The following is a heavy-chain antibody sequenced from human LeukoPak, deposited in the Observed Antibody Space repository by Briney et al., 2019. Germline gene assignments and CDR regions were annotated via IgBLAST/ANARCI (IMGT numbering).Heavy chain of an antibody. Sequence: SETLSLTCTGSGGSISSSSYYWGWIRQPPGKGLEWIGSIYYSGSTYYNPSLKSRVTISVDTSKNQFSLKLSSVTAADTAVYYCARDGRFGERTLDYWGPGTLVTVSS. V-gene: IGHV4-39*07. CDR2: IYYSGST. D-gene: IGHD3-10*01. CDR1: GGSISSSSYY. CDR3: ARDGRFGERTLDY. J-gene: IGHJ4*02.